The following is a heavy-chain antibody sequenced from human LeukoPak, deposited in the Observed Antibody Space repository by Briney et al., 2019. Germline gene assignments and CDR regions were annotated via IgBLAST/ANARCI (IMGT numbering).Heavy chain of an antibody. CDR2: INPNRGGT. CDR1: GYTFTGYY. V-gene: IGHV1-2*02. CDR3: ARDIVVVPAAMSMDV. J-gene: IGHJ6*02. Sequence: APLKVSCKASGYTFTGYYMHWVRQAPGQRLEWIGWINPNRGGTNYAQKFQGRVTMSRDTSISTAYMELSRLRSDDTPVYYCARDIVVVPAAMSMDVWGQGTTVTVSS. D-gene: IGHD2-2*01.